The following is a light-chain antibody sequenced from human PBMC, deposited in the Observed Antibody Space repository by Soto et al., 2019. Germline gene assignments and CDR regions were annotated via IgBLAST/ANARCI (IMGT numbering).Light chain of an antibody. CDR1: QSIISW. CDR3: QQLRMYPST. J-gene: IGKJ4*01. CDR2: AAS. Sequence: DIHMTQSPSTLSSSLGDGVTITFLASQSIISWLAWYQQKPGKVPKILIYAASTLQSGVSPRFSASGSGTDFALTITSLQAEDFATYYCQQLRMYPSTFGGGTKVDIK. V-gene: IGKV1-27*01.